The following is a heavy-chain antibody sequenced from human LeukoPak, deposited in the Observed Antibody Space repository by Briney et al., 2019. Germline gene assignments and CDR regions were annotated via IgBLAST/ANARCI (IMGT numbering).Heavy chain of an antibody. CDR2: ISGSGGST. CDR1: GFTFSSYG. V-gene: IGHV3-23*01. J-gene: IGHJ4*02. D-gene: IGHD3-22*01. Sequence: GGSLRLSCAASGFTFSSYGMSWVRQAPGKGLEWVSAISGSGGSTYYADSVKGRFTISRDTSKNTLYLQMNSPRAEDTAVYYCAKDMYYDSSGPVFDYWGQGTLVTVSS. CDR3: AKDMYYDSSGPVFDY.